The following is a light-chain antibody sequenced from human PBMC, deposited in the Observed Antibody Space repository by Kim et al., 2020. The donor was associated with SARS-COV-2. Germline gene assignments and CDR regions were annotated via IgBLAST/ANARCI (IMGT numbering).Light chain of an antibody. V-gene: IGLV2-23*01. CDR1: SSDVGSYNL. CDR2: EGS. J-gene: IGLJ1*01. Sequence: GQSITISCTGTSSDVGSYNLVSCYQQHPGKAPKLMIYEGSKRPSGVSNRFSGSKSGNTASLTISGLQAEDEADYYCCSYAGSSTYVFGTGTKVTVL. CDR3: CSYAGSSTYV.